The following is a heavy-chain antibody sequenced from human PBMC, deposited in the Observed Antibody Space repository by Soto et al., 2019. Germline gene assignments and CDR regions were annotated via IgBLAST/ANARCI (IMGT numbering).Heavy chain of an antibody. CDR3: ARHGGKFFNY. CDR1: GGSISSDNW. J-gene: IGHJ4*02. Sequence: QVQLQESGPGLVKPSGTLSLTCAVYGGSISSDNWWSWVRQPPGKGLEWIGQIYHTGITNYNPSLKSRVTSSVDKSKNQLSLNLASMAAADTAVYYGARHGGKFFNYCGQGTLVTVSS. V-gene: IGHV4-4*02. D-gene: IGHD2-15*01. CDR2: IYHTGIT.